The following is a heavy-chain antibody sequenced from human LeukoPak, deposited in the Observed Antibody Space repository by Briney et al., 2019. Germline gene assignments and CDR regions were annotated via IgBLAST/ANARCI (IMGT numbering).Heavy chain of an antibody. D-gene: IGHD4-17*01. CDR3: AKESPYGDNRLYYLDY. V-gene: IGHV3-23*01. CDR2: ISSSGGTT. J-gene: IGHJ4*02. CDR1: GFTFSTYA. Sequence: PGGSLRLSCTASGFTFSTYAMSWVRQAPGKGLEWVSAISSSGGTTYYADSVKGRFAISRHNSGNTVYLQLNSLRAEDTAVYYCAKESPYGDNRLYYLDYWGQGTLVTASS.